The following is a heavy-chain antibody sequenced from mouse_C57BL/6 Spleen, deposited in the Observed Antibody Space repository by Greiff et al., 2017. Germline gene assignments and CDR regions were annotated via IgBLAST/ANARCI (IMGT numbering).Heavy chain of an antibody. D-gene: IGHD3-2*02. CDR1: GYAFSSSW. J-gene: IGHJ3*01. CDR3: ARRAAQVPFAY. CDR2: IYPGDGDT. V-gene: IGHV1-82*01. Sequence: VQLQESGPELVKPGASVKISCKASGYAFSSSWMNWVKQRPGKGLEWIGRIYPGDGDTNYNGKFKGKATLTADKSSSTAYMQLSSLTSEDSAVYVCARRAAQVPFAYWGQGTLVTVSA.